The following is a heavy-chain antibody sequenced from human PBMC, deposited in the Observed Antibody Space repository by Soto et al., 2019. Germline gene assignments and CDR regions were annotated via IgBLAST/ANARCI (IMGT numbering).Heavy chain of an antibody. CDR2: IYYSGST. D-gene: IGHD2-8*01. CDR3: ASQASDPYCTNGVCSYGMDV. V-gene: IGHV4-39*01. Sequence: SETLSLTCTVSGGSISSSSYYWGWIRQPPGKGLEWIGSIYYSGSTYYNPSLKSRVTISVDTSKNQFSLKLSSVTAADTAVYYCASQASDPYCTNGVCSYGMDVWGHGTTATVSS. J-gene: IGHJ6*02. CDR1: GGSISSSSYY.